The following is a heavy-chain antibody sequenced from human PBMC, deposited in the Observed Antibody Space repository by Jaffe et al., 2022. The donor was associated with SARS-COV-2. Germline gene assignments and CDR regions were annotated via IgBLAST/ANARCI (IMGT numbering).Heavy chain of an antibody. CDR1: GGSISSYY. Sequence: QVQLQESGPGLVKPSETLSLTCTVSGGSISSYYWSWIRQPPGKGLEWIGYIYYSGSTNYNPSLKSRVTISVDTSKNQFSLKLSSVTAADTAVYYCARGSSGGDYGDDAFDIWGQGTMVTVSS. J-gene: IGHJ3*02. D-gene: IGHD4-17*01. V-gene: IGHV4-59*01. CDR3: ARGSSGGDYGDDAFDI. CDR2: IYYSGST.